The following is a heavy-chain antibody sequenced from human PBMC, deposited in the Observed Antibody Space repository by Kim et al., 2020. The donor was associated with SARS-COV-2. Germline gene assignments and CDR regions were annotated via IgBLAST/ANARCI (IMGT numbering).Heavy chain of an antibody. V-gene: IGHV3-23*01. CDR3: AKVLCYNSRCYADY. J-gene: IGHJ4*02. D-gene: IGHD2-2*01. CDR1: GFTFSSSS. CDR2: ISGSSDNT. Sequence: GGSLRLSCAASGFTFSSSSMRWVRQAAGQGLEWVSSISGSSDNTYYVDSVKGRFTISRDNSKNTVYLQMSSLRAADTALYYCAKVLCYNSRCYADYWGQGTLVTVSS.